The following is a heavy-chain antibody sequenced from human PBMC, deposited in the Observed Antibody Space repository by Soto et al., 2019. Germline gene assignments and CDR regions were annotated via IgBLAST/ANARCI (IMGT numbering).Heavy chain of an antibody. Sequence: GGSLRLSCAASAFTFSDYYMGWIRQAPGKGPEWLSYISGNGNTIYYADSVKGRFTVSRDNAKNLLYLQMNSLRAEDTAVYYCAASAVVAAHYWGQGALVTVS. CDR3: AASAVVAAHY. CDR1: AFTFSDYY. D-gene: IGHD2-15*01. CDR2: ISGNGNTI. V-gene: IGHV3-11*01. J-gene: IGHJ4*02.